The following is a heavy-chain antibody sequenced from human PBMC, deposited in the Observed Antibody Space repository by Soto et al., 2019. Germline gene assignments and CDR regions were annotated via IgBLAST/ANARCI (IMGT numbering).Heavy chain of an antibody. Sequence: SETLSLTCTVSRCSISSYYWSWIRQPPGKGPEWIGYVYHSEITNYNPPRESRVTISLDTSKNQCCLKLNSVPAADTAVYDGGTRPPGGWAGVFDHCSQGSLVSAPQ. CDR3: GTRPPGGWAGVFDH. CDR2: VYHSEIT. CDR1: RCSISSYY. D-gene: IGHD1-26*01. V-gene: IGHV4-59*01. J-gene: IGHJ4*02.